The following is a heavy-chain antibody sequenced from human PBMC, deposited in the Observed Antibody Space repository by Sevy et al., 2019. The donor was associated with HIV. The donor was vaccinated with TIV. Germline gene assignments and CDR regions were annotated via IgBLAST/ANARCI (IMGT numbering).Heavy chain of an antibody. D-gene: IGHD5-12*01. CDR2: IKSETDGGTK. CDR1: GFTLNKAW. CDR3: SMEDGYNYFDY. Sequence: GGSLRLSCAASGFTLNKAWMNWVRQAPGKGLEWVGRIKSETDGGTKDYAETVKGRFSISRDDSKNTLYLQMNRLKIEDTAVYYCSMEDGYNYFDYWGQGALVTVSS. V-gene: IGHV3-15*07. J-gene: IGHJ4*02.